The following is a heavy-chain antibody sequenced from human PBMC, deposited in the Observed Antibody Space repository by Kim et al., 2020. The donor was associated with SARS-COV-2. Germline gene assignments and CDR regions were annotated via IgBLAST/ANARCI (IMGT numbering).Heavy chain of an antibody. V-gene: IGHV1-8*01. CDR3: ARGLIAAAGPGFDY. D-gene: IGHD6-13*01. Sequence: KFQGRVTTTRNTATSTAYMELSSLRSEDTAVYYCARGLIAAAGPGFDYWGQGTLVTVSS. J-gene: IGHJ4*02.